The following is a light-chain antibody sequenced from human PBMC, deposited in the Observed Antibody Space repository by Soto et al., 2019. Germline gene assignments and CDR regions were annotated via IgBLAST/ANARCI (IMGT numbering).Light chain of an antibody. CDR2: DAS. CDR1: QSISRY. V-gene: IGKV3-11*01. CDR3: QQRSSWPIT. J-gene: IGKJ5*01. Sequence: EIVLTQSPATLSLSPGERATLSCRASQSISRYLAWYQQKRGQAPRLLIYDASNRATGIPVRFSGSGSGTDFTLTISSLEPEDFAVYYCQQRSSWPITFGQGTRLEI.